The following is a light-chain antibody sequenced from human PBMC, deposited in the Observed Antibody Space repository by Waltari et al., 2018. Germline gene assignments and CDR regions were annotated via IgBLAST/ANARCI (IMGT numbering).Light chain of an antibody. CDR1: QDIRNY. J-gene: IGKJ2*01. CDR2: GAS. CDR3: QQYNSYPRT. Sequence: DIQMTQSPSSLSASVGDRVTITCRASQDIRNYLAWFQQKPGTPPKSLIYGASKLQSGVPSKFSGSGSGTDFTLPISSLQPEDFAIYYCQQYNSYPRTFGQGTRLEIK. V-gene: IGKV1-16*02.